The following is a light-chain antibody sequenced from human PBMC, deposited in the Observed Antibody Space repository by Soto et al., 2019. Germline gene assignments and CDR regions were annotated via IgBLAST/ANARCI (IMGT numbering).Light chain of an antibody. CDR2: VST. Sequence: EIVLTQSPGTLSLSPGERATLSCRASQSVSSSFLAWYQQKAGQAPRLLIYVSTSRATGIPNRFSGSGAGKDFILIISILEAEDFAVYYWQRYERSPWTFGQGTKVEIK. J-gene: IGKJ1*01. CDR3: QRYERSPWT. V-gene: IGKV3-20*01. CDR1: QSVSSSF.